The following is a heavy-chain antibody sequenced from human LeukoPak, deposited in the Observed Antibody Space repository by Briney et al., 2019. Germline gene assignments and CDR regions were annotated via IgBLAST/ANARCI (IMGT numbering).Heavy chain of an antibody. CDR2: MFTGGNT. CDR3: ARALELGWFDP. CDR1: GGSIRIDC. D-gene: IGHD1-7*01. J-gene: IGHJ5*02. Sequence: SETLSLTCAVSGGSIRIDCWTWIRQPAGQGLEWIGRMFTGGNTHYNPSLKSRVTISVDTSKNQFSLKLSSVTAADTAVYYCARALELGWFDPWGQGTLVTVSS. V-gene: IGHV4-4*07.